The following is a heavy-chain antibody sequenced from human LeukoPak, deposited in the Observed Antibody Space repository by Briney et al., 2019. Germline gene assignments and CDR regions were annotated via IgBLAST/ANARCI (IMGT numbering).Heavy chain of an antibody. CDR2: ISGSGGST. Sequence: GGSLRLSCAASGFTFSSYAMSWVRQAPGKGLEWVSAISGSGGSTYYADSVKGRFTISRDNSKNTLYLQMNSLRAEDTAVYYCAKGVGLRYFDWLLGGGQFDYWGQGTLATVSS. CDR1: GFTFSSYA. V-gene: IGHV3-23*01. J-gene: IGHJ4*02. D-gene: IGHD3-9*01. CDR3: AKGVGLRYFDWLLGGGQFDY.